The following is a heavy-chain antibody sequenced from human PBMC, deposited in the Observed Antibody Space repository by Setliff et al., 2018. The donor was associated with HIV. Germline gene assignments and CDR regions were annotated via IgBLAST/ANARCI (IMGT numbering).Heavy chain of an antibody. Sequence: SETLSLTCTVCGGSISTSSYYWGWIRQPPGKGLEWIGSIYYSGSTYYNPSLKSRVTISVDTSKNQFSLKLSSVTAADTAVYYCARVEEAVNGGGFDPWGPGTLVTVSS. CDR1: GGSISTSSYY. CDR2: IYYSGST. D-gene: IGHD4-17*01. V-gene: IGHV4-39*07. J-gene: IGHJ5*02. CDR3: ARVEEAVNGGGFDP.